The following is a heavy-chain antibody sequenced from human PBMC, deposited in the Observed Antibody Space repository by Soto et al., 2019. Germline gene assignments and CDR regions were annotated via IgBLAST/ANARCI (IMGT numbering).Heavy chain of an antibody. D-gene: IGHD6-19*01. CDR2: IIPIFGTV. CDR3: AKGAVAGTPTSYYYYGMDV. Sequence: QVQLLQSGAEVKKPGSSVRVSCEASGGTFRTYAISWVRQAPGQGLEWMGEIIPIFGTVNYAQKFQGRVTITADESTPTVYMDLRSLRSEDTAVYYWAKGAVAGTPTSYYYYGMDVWGQGTTVTVSS. V-gene: IGHV1-69*12. J-gene: IGHJ6*02. CDR1: GGTFRTYA.